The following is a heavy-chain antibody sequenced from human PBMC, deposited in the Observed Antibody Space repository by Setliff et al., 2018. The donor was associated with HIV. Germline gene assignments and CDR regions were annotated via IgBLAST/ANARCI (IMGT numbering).Heavy chain of an antibody. V-gene: IGHV4-31*03. J-gene: IGHJ3*01. CDR3: ARVLNPSDAFDV. CDR1: GGSISSGYYY. Sequence: TLSLTCSVSGGSISSGYYYWSWIRQHPGKGLEWIGYIYYSGSSYYNPSLKSRVTISVDTSKNQFSVKLSSVTAADTAVYYCARVLNPSDAFDVWGQGTMVTVSS. CDR2: IYYSGSS.